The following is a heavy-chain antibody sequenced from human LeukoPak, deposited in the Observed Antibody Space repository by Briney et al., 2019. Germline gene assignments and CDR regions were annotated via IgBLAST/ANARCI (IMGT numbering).Heavy chain of an antibody. CDR1: GYSISRGYY. CDR2: IYHTGST. Sequence: PSETLSLTCGASGYSISRGYYWAWIRQPPGKGLEYIGTIYHTGSTNYNPSLKSPVTISVDTSKNQFSLRLNSVTAADTAVYYCARHSGPYSSSSSFDYWGQGILVTVSS. CDR3: ARHSGPYSSSSSFDY. J-gene: IGHJ4*02. D-gene: IGHD6-6*01. V-gene: IGHV4-38-2*01.